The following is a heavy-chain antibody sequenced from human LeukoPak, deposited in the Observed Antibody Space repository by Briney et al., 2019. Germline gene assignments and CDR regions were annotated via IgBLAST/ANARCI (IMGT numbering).Heavy chain of an antibody. CDR1: GFTFRIYG. J-gene: IGHJ6*03. D-gene: IGHD4-11*01. V-gene: IGHV3-30*02. CDR3: AKDPGYSTFGYYMGV. Sequence: GGSLRLSCAASGFTFRIYGMHWVRQAPGKGLEWVTFIGYDGSIKYYADSVKGRFTISRDNSKNTLSLQMNSLRAEDTAVYYCAKDPGYSTFGYYMGVWGKGTTVTVSS. CDR2: IGYDGSIK.